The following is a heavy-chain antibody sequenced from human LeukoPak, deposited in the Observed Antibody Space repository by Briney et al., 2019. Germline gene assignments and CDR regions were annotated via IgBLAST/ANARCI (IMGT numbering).Heavy chain of an antibody. CDR1: GGSVSSDY. V-gene: IGHV4-59*02. Sequence: SETLSLTCTVSGGSVSSDYWSWIRQSPGTGLEWIGYIYYPTTTNYTPSLKSRVTMSLDTSKNHFSLDLTSVTGADTAVYFCATGHSSGWFDYWGQGTLVTVSS. J-gene: IGHJ4*02. CDR2: IYYPTTT. CDR3: ATGHSSGWFDY. D-gene: IGHD6-19*01.